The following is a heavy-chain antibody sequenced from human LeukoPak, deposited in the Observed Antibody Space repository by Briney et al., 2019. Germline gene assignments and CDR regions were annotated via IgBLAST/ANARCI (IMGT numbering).Heavy chain of an antibody. V-gene: IGHV3-33*01. D-gene: IGHD4-17*01. Sequence: PGRSLRLSCAASGFTFSSYGMHWVRQAPGKGPEWVAVIWYDGSNKYYADSVKGRFTISRDNSKNTLYLQMNSLRAEDTAVYYCARAGSEGTTPDYWGQGTLVTVSS. CDR1: GFTFSSYG. J-gene: IGHJ4*02. CDR3: ARAGSEGTTPDY. CDR2: IWYDGSNK.